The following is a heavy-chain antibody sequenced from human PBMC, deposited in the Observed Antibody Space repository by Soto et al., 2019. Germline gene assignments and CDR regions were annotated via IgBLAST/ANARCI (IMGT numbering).Heavy chain of an antibody. CDR2: IHYSGST. D-gene: IGHD3-22*01. CDR1: GGSISSHY. CDR3: ATNGYNYPNWLDP. J-gene: IGHJ5*02. Sequence: SETLSLTCTVSGGSISSHYWSWIRQPPGKGLEWIGYIHYSGSTHYNPSLKSRVTISLDTSKNQFSLKLTSVTAADTAIYYCATNGYNYPNWLDPWGQGNLVTVSS. V-gene: IGHV4-59*11.